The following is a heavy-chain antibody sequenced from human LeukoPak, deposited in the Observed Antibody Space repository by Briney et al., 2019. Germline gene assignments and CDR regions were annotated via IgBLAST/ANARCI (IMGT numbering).Heavy chain of an antibody. CDR2: INPNSGGT. CDR3: ARSRGSLGDSGSYVPDY. CDR1: GYTFTGYY. D-gene: IGHD1-26*01. V-gene: IGHV1-2*02. Sequence: GASVKVSCKASGYTFTGYYMHWVRQAPGQGLEWMGWINPNSGGTNYAQKFQGRVTMTRDTSIGTAYMELSRLRSDDTAVYYCARSRGSLGDSGSYVPDYWGQGTMVTVSS. J-gene: IGHJ3*01.